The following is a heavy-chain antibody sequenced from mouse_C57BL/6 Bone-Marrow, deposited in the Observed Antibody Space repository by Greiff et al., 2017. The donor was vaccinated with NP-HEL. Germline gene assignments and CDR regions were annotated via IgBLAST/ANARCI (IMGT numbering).Heavy chain of an antibody. D-gene: IGHD3-3*01. CDR2: IYPGSGNT. Sequence: VQLQESGAELVRPGASVKLSCKASGYTFTDYYINWVQQRPGQGLEWIARIYPGSGNTYYTEKFKGKATLTAEKSSSTAYMQLSSLTSEDSAVYFWARKGWDYAMDYWGQGTSVTVSA. CDR1: GYTFTDYY. CDR3: ARKGWDYAMDY. V-gene: IGHV1-76*01. J-gene: IGHJ4*01.